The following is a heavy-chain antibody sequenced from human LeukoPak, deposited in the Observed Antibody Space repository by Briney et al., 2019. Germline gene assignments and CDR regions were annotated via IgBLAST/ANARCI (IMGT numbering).Heavy chain of an antibody. D-gene: IGHD6-19*01. CDR3: ARGGWSSGWYFDY. V-gene: IGHV4-34*01. Sequence: SETLSLTCAVYGGSFSGYYWSWIRQPPGEGLEWIGEINHSGSTNYNPSLKSRVTISVDTSKNQFSLKLSSVTAADTAVYYCARGGWSSGWYFDYWGQGTLVTVSS. CDR2: INHSGST. J-gene: IGHJ4*02. CDR1: GGSFSGYY.